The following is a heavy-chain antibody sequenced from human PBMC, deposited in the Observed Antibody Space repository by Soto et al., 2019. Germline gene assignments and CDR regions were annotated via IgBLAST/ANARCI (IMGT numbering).Heavy chain of an antibody. Sequence: GASVKVSCKASGGTFSSYAISWVRQAPGQGLEWMGGIIPIFGTANYAQKFQGRVTITADESTSTAYMELSSLRSEDTAVYYCARGADCSSTSCYTGVYYYGMDVWGQGTTVTVSS. CDR1: GGTFSSYA. V-gene: IGHV1-69*13. J-gene: IGHJ6*02. CDR3: ARGADCSSTSCYTGVYYYGMDV. CDR2: IIPIFGTA. D-gene: IGHD2-2*02.